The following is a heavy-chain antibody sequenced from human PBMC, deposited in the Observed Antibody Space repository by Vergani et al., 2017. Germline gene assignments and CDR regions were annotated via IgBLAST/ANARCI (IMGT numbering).Heavy chain of an antibody. CDR1: GGSFTSYH. CDR3: ARVNTETNGHLYYYYYMDG. Sequence: QVQLQQWGGGLLKPSETLSLTCVVNGGSFTSYHWTWIRQSPGEGLEWVGDIDHTGRPDYNPSLKSRLTMSVDKSRNQFSLTLTSVTATDTAIYFCARVNTETNGHLYYYYYMDGWGQGTAVTVS. D-gene: IGHD4-11*01. J-gene: IGHJ6*03. CDR2: IDHTGRP. V-gene: IGHV4-34*01.